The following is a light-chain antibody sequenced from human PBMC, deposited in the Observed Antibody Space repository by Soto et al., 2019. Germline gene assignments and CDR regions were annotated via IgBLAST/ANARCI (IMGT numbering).Light chain of an antibody. CDR3: QQRSNWIT. CDR1: QSVSSY. CDR2: DAS. V-gene: IGKV3-11*01. J-gene: IGKJ5*01. Sequence: EIVLTQSPATLSLSPRERDTHSCRASQSVSSYLAWYQQKPGQAPRLLIYDASNRATGIPARFSGSGSGTDFTLTISSLEPEDFAVYYCQQRSNWITFGQGTRLEIK.